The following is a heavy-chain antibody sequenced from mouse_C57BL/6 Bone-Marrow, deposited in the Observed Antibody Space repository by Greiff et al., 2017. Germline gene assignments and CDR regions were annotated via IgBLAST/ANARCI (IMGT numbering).Heavy chain of an antibody. D-gene: IGHD1-1*01. CDR3: TITTVVATSGDY. CDR1: GFTFSNYW. CDR2: IRLKSDNYAT. Sequence: EVKLEESGGGLVQPGGSMKLSCVASGFTFSNYWMNWVRQSPEKGLEWVAQIRLKSDNYATHYAESVKGRFTISRDDSKSSVYLQMNNLRAEDTGIYYCTITTVVATSGDYWGQGTTLTVSS. V-gene: IGHV6-3*01. J-gene: IGHJ2*01.